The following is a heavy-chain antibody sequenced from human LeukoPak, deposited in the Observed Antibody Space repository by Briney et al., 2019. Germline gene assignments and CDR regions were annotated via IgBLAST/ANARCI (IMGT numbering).Heavy chain of an antibody. V-gene: IGHV4-59*08. CDR1: GGSISSYY. Sequence: PSETLSLTCTVSGGSISSYYWSWIRQPPGKGLEWIGYIYYSGSTNYNPSLKSRVTISVDTSKNQFSLKLSSVTVADTAVYYCARPYYYGSGSGDYWGQGTLVTVSS. CDR2: IYYSGST. D-gene: IGHD3-10*01. J-gene: IGHJ4*02. CDR3: ARPYYYGSGSGDY.